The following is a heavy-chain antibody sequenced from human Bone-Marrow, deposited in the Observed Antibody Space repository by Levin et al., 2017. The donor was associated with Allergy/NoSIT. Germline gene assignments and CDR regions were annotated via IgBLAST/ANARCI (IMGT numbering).Heavy chain of an antibody. Sequence: SSETLSLTCVASGFTFSNHWMNWARQVPGKGLEWVAYIEQDGSEKYYVDSVKGRFTISRDNAKNSLYLQMNSLRAEDTAVYYCAIDLGGTVWGQGTTVTVSS. CDR3: AIDLGGTV. J-gene: IGHJ6*02. CDR1: GFTFSNHW. D-gene: IGHD1-14*01. CDR2: IEQDGSEK. V-gene: IGHV3-7*01.